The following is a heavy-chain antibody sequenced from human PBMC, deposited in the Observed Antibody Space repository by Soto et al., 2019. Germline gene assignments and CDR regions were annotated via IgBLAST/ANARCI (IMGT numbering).Heavy chain of an antibody. J-gene: IGHJ6*02. CDR3: SRVGCRNSNCYKRGMDV. CDR2: IYSDGTT. V-gene: IGHV4-4*07. D-gene: IGHD2-2*01. Sequence: PSETLSLTCTVSGGSISGYYWSWVRQPAGKGLEWVGRIYSDGTTNYSPSLNSRVTMSLDTSKDQFSLHLNSVTAADTAVYYCSRVGCRNSNCYKRGMDVWGQGTTVTVSS. CDR1: GGSISGYY.